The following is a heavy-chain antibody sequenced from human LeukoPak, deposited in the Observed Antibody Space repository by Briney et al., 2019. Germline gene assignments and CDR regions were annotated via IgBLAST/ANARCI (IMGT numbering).Heavy chain of an antibody. Sequence: GGSLRLSCAASGFTFSSYGMHWVRQAPGKGLEWVAFIRYDGSNKYYADSVKGRFTISRDNSKNTLYLQTNSLRAEDTAVYYCARGVGAPGLYYFDYWGQGTLVTVSS. CDR2: IRYDGSNK. CDR1: GFTFSSYG. V-gene: IGHV3-30*02. D-gene: IGHD1-26*01. CDR3: ARGVGAPGLYYFDY. J-gene: IGHJ4*02.